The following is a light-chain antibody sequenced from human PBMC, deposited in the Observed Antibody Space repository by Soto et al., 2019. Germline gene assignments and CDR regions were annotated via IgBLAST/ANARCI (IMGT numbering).Light chain of an antibody. J-gene: IGKJ2*01. V-gene: IGKV4-1*01. CDR3: QHYYSVPVT. Sequence: DIVMTQSPDSLAVSLGERATINCKSSQSVLSSSNNKNYMAWYQQKPGQPPKLLMSWASTRESGVPDRFSGSGSGTDFTLTISGLQAEDVAVYYCQHYYSVPVTFGQGTKLGIK. CDR2: WAS. CDR1: QSVLSSSNNKNY.